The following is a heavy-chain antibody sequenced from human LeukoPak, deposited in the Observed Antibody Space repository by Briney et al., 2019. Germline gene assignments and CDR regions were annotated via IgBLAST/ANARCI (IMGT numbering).Heavy chain of an antibody. J-gene: IGHJ6*03. CDR1: GFTFSNYS. V-gene: IGHV3-21*06. CDR2: ISSSYSHT. CDR3: ARSSSGGTKYYYYMDV. D-gene: IGHD2-15*01. Sequence: GGSLRLSCAVSGFTFSNYSMNWVRQAPGKGLEWVSSISSSYSHTYYADSVKGRFTISRDNAKNSLYLQMSSLRAEDTAVYYCARSSSGGTKYYYYMDVWGKGTTVTVSS.